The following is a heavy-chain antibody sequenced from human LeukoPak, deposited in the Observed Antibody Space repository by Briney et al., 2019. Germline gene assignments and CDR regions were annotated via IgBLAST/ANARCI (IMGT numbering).Heavy chain of an antibody. J-gene: IGHJ4*02. CDR3: ARLPRYDSSGQADY. Sequence: KVSCKASGYTFTSYYMHWVRQMPGKGLEWMGIIYPGDSDTRYSPSFQGQVTISADKSISTAYLQWSSLKASDTAMYYCARLPRYDSSGQADYWGQGTLVTVSS. CDR1: GYTFTSYY. CDR2: IYPGDSDT. D-gene: IGHD3-22*01. V-gene: IGHV5-51*01.